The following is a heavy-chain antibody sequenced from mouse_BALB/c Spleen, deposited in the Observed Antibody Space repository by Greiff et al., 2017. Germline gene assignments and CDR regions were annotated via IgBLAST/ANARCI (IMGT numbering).Heavy chain of an antibody. CDR2: ISTYYGDA. V-gene: IGHV1S137*01. CDR1: GYTFTDYS. CDR3: ARGGSSHFDY. D-gene: IGHD1-1*01. J-gene: IGHJ2*01. Sequence: QVQLQQSGAELVRPGVSVKISCKGSGYTFTDYSMHWVKQSHAKSLEWIGVISTYYGDASYNQKFKGKATMTVDKSSSTAYMELARLTSEDSAIYYCARGGSSHFDYWGQGTTLTVSS.